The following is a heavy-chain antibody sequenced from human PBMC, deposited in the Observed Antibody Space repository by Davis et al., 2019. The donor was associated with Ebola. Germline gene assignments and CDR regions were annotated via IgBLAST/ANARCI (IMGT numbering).Heavy chain of an antibody. CDR3: AREGATVTTAWFDP. V-gene: IGHV1-18*01. CDR1: GYTFTSYD. CDR2: ISAYNGNT. D-gene: IGHD4-11*01. J-gene: IGHJ5*02. Sequence: AASVKVSCKASGYTFTSYDINWVRQATGQGLEWMGWISAYNGNTNYAQKVQGRVTMTTDTSTSTAYMELRSLRSDDTAVYYCAREGATVTTAWFDPWGQGTLVTVSS.